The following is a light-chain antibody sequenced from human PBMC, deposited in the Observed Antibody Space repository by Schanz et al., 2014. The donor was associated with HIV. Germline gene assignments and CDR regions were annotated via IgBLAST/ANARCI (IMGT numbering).Light chain of an antibody. Sequence: DIVMTQSPLSLPVIPGEPASISCRSSQSLLHSIGYNYLDWYLQKPGQCPQFLIYLGSNRASGVPDRFSGSGSGTEFTLTISSLQSEDFAVYYCQQYNDWPPITFGQGTRLEIK. CDR2: LGS. CDR1: QSLLHSIGYNY. V-gene: IGKV2-28*01. CDR3: QQYNDWPPIT. J-gene: IGKJ5*01.